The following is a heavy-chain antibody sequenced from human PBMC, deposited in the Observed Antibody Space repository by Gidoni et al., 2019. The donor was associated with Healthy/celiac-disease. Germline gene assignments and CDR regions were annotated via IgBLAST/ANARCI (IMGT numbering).Heavy chain of an antibody. CDR1: GLTFDDYA. V-gene: IGHV3-9*01. J-gene: IGHJ4*02. D-gene: IGHD6-19*01. CDR3: AKGDEVAGQGYYFDF. Sequence: EVQLVESAGGLVQSGRSLSPPGAASGLTFDDYAMHWVRQAPGKGLEWVSGITWNSGRTKYADSVKGRFSISRDNAKNSLYLQMNSLRAEDTAFYYCAKGDEVAGQGYYFDFWGQGTLVTVSS. CDR2: ITWNSGRT.